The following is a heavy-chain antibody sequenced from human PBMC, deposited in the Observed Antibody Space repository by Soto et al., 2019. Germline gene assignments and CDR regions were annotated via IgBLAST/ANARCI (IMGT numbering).Heavy chain of an antibody. CDR3: ARESTGYSSSWYRY. V-gene: IGHV4-34*09. J-gene: IGHJ1*01. D-gene: IGHD6-13*01. Sequence: SETLSLTCAVYGGSFSGYYWSWIRQPPGEGLEWIGFISYSGTTSYSPSLKSRVAISLDTSKNQFSLSLSSVTAADTAVYYCARESTGYSSSWYRYWGQGTLVTVSS. CDR1: GGSFSGYY. CDR2: ISYSGTT.